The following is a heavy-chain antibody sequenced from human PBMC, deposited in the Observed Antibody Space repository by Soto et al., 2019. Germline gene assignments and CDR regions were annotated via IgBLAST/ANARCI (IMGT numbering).Heavy chain of an antibody. CDR1: GFTFGDYA. D-gene: IGHD4-4*01. CDR3: NSNLYYYYSYGMDV. J-gene: IGHJ6*02. Sequence: GGSLRLSCTASGFTFGDYAMSWVRQAPGKGLEWVGFIRSKAYGGTTEYAASVKGRFTISRDDSKSIAYLQMNSLKTEDTAVYYCNSNLYYYYSYGMDVSGQGTTVTVS. V-gene: IGHV3-49*04. CDR2: IRSKAYGGTT.